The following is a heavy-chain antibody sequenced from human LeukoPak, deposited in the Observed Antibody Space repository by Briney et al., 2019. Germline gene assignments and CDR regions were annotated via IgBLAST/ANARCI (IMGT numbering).Heavy chain of an antibody. J-gene: IGHJ4*02. CDR1: GFTFSSYW. D-gene: IGHD6-19*01. Sequence: GGSLRLSCAASGFTFSSYWMSWVRQAPGKGLEWVANIKQDGSEKYYVDSVKGRFTISRDNSKNTLYLQMNSLRAEDTAVYYCARVRDSSGWLLFDYWGQGTLVTVSS. CDR2: IKQDGSEK. V-gene: IGHV3-7*01. CDR3: ARVRDSSGWLLFDY.